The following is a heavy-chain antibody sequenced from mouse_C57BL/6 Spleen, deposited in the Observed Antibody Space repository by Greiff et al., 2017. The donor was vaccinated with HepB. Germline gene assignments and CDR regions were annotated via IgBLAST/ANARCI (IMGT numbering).Heavy chain of an antibody. Sequence: VQLKQPGPELVKPGASVKISCKASGYSFTDYNMNWVKQSNGKSLEWIGVINPNNGTTNYNQKFKGKANLPVDQSSSTAYMQLNSLTSEDSAVYYCARRSDEGFAYWGQGTLVTVSA. V-gene: IGHV1-39*01. CDR1: GYSFTDYN. CDR2: INPNNGTT. J-gene: IGHJ3*01. CDR3: ARRSDEGFAY.